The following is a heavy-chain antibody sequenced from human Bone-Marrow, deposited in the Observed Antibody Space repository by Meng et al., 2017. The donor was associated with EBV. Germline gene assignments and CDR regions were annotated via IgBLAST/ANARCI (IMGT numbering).Heavy chain of an antibody. J-gene: IGHJ4*02. CDR2: LIPMSGSP. CDR3: ASESGRGFTPDY. V-gene: IGHV1-69*01. Sequence: QLQSRAPGAEWKKPGSSVTFPCRTSGGTFRSDAVSWVRQAPGQGLEWMGGLIPMSGSPHYAQKFQDRVTIFADESTSTHSMELTNLRSEDTAMYYCASESGRGFTPDYWGQGTLVTVSS. D-gene: IGHD3-10*01. CDR1: GGTFRSDA.